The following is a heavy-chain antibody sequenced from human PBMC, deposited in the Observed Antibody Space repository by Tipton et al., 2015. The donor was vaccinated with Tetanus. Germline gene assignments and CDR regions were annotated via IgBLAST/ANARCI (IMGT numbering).Heavy chain of an antibody. CDR1: GFTFSTNA. D-gene: IGHD5-18*01. Sequence: SLRLSCAASGFTFSTNAMHWVRQAPGKGLEWVAAIWNDGSYKYYADSVKGRFTVSRDNSKNTLYLEMNSLRAEDTAVYYCARVGISQNAYSYVYHGLDVWGQGTVVIVSS. J-gene: IGHJ3*01. CDR2: IWNDGSYK. V-gene: IGHV3-33*01. CDR3: ARVGISQNAYSYVYHGLDV.